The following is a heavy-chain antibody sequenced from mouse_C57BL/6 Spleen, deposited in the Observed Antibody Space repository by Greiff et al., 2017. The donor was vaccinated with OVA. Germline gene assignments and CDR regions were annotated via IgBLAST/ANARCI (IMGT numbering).Heavy chain of an antibody. Sequence: VQLQQSGTELVKPGASVKLSCKASGYTFTSYWMHWVKQRPGQGLEWIGNINPSNGGTNYNEKFKSKATLTVDKSSSTAYMQLSSLTSEDSAVYYCARGHGSSYAMDYWGQGTSVTVSS. D-gene: IGHD1-1*01. CDR2: INPSNGGT. CDR3: ARGHGSSYAMDY. J-gene: IGHJ4*01. CDR1: GYTFTSYW. V-gene: IGHV1-53*01.